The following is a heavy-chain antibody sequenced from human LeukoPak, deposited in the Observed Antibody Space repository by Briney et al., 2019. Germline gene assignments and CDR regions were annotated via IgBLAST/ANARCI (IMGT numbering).Heavy chain of an antibody. V-gene: IGHV4-30-4*01. CDR3: AGVQDGYFDY. CDR1: GGSISSGDYY. Sequence: SETLSHTCTVSGGSISSGDYYWSWIRQPPGKGLEWIGYIYYSGSTYYNPSLKSRVTISVDTSKNQFSLKLSSVTAADTAVYYCAGVQDGYFDYWGQGTLVTVSS. J-gene: IGHJ4*02. CDR2: IYYSGST.